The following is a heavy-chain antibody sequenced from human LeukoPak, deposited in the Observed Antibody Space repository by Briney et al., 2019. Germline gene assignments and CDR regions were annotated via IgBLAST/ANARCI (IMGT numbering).Heavy chain of an antibody. CDR3: ARGSFSGWSDY. J-gene: IGHJ4*02. Sequence: SETLSLTCTVSGGSISSSSYYWGGIRQPPGKGLEWIGSIYYSGSTYYNPSLKSRVTISVDTSKNQFSLKLSSVTAADTAVYYCARGSFSGWSDYWGQGTLVTVSS. CDR2: IYYSGST. V-gene: IGHV4-39*01. CDR1: GGSISSSSYY. D-gene: IGHD6-19*01.